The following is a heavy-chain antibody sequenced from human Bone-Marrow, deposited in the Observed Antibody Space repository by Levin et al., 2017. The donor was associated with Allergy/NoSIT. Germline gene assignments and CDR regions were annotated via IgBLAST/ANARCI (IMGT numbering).Heavy chain of an antibody. Sequence: PGGSLRLSCAASGFTFSNYAFHWVRQAPGEGLEYFLGISTNGGNTYYADSVKGRFTISRDNSKNILYLHMASLRREDMAVYYCAGVDYSSGSGSPVWGQGTLVSVSS. V-gene: IGHV3-64*02. CDR2: ISTNGGNT. D-gene: IGHD3-10*01. J-gene: IGHJ4*02. CDR1: GFTFSNYA. CDR3: AGVDYSSGSGSPV.